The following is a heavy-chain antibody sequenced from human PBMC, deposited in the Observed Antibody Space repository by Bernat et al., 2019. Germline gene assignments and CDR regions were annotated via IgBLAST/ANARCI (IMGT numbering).Heavy chain of an antibody. CDR1: GDSINSYY. V-gene: IGHV4-59*01. Sequence: QVQLQESGPGLVKPSETLSLTCTVSGDSINSYYWSWIRQPPGKGLEWIGYIYYRGSTNYSPSLKSRVTISLDASKNQISLQLSSVTAADTAVYYCARARGIGESTDWGQGTLVTVSS. CDR2: IYYRGST. D-gene: IGHD3-10*01. CDR3: ARARGIGESTD. J-gene: IGHJ4*02.